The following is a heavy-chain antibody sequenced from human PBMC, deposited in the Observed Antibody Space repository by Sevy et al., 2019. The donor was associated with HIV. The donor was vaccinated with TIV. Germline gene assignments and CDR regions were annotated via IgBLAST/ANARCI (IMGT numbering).Heavy chain of an antibody. CDR1: GYTFTSYY. D-gene: IGHD3-9*01. CDR2: INPSGGST. J-gene: IGHJ4*02. CDR3: ARDTRPTGYDILTGLYYFDY. V-gene: IGHV1-46*03. Sequence: DAVKVSCKASGYTFTSYYMHWVRQAPGQGLEWMGIINPSGGSTSYAQKFQGRVTMTRDTSTSTVYMELSSLRSEDTVVDYCARDTRPTGYDILTGLYYFDYWGQGTLVAVSS.